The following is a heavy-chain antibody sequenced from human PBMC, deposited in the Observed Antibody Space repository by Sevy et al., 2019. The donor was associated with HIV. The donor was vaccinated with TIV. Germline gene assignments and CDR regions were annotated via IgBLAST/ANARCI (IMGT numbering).Heavy chain of an antibody. D-gene: IGHD5-12*01. J-gene: IGHJ6*03. CDR2: IIPIFGTA. CDR1: GGTFSSYA. Sequence: ASVKVSCKASGGTFSSYAISWVRQAPGQGLEWMGRIIPIFGTANYAQKFQGRVTITADESTSTAYMELSSLRSEDTAVYYCASGAVFRDGYNWAHYYYYYYMDVWGKGTTVTVSS. V-gene: IGHV1-69*13. CDR3: ASGAVFRDGYNWAHYYYYYYMDV.